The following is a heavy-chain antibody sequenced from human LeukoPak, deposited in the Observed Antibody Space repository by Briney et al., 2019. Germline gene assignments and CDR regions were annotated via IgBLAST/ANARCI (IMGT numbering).Heavy chain of an antibody. CDR1: GDSVSSYY. J-gene: IGHJ4*02. Sequence: KPSETLSLTCTVSGDSVSSYYWSWIRQPPGKGLEWIGYIYYSGSTNYNPSLKSRVTISVDTSKNQFSLKLSSVTAADTAVYYCARDPRSGSYLDYWGQGTLVTVSS. CDR2: IYYSGST. CDR3: ARDPRSGSYLDY. D-gene: IGHD3-10*01. V-gene: IGHV4-59*02.